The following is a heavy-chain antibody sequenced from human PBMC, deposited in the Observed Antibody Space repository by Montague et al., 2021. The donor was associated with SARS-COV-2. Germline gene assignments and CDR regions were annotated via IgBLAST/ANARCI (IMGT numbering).Heavy chain of an antibody. CDR2: IYYSGST. J-gene: IGHJ4*02. V-gene: IGHV4-59*01. CDR3: ARIWYSSGYQGIYYFDY. CDR1: GGSISSYY. Sequence: SETLPLTCTVSGGSISSYYWSWIRQPPGKGLEWIGYIYYSGSTNYNPSLKSRVTISVDTSKNQFSLKLSSVTAADTAVYYCARIWYSSGYQGIYYFDYWGQGTLVTVSS. D-gene: IGHD3-22*01.